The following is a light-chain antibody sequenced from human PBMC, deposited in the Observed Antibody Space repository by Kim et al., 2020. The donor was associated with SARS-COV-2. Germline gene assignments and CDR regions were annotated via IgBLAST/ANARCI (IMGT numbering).Light chain of an antibody. CDR3: SSYASSISWV. CDR2: DVN. J-gene: IGLJ3*02. V-gene: IGLV2-14*03. CDR1: RSDVGGYNY. Sequence: GQSMTISCTGTRSDVGGYNYVSWYQQHPGKAPKLIIYDVNNRPSGISNRFSGSKSGNTASLTISGLQAEDEADYYCSSYASSISWVFGGGTKVTVL.